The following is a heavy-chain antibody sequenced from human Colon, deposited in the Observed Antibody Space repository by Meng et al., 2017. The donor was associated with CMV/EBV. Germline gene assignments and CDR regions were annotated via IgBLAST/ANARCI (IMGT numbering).Heavy chain of an antibody. CDR2: INSDGSST. V-gene: IGHV3-74*01. CDR1: GFTFSSYW. D-gene: IGHD1-26*01. Sequence: GESLKISCAASGFTFSSYWMHWVRQAPGKGLVWVSRINSDGSSTSYADSVKGRFTISRDNAKNTLYLQMNSLRAEDTAVYYCARVKPGIGIVGATSFDYWGQGTLVTVSP. CDR3: ARVKPGIGIVGATSFDY. J-gene: IGHJ4*02.